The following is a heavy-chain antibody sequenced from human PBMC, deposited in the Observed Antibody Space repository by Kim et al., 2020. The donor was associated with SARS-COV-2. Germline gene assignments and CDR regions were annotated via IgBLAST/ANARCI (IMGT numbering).Heavy chain of an antibody. V-gene: IGHV3-30*04. CDR1: GFTFSSYA. Sequence: GGSLRLSCAASGFTFSSYAMHWVRQAPGKGLEWVAVISYDGSNKYYADSVKGRFTISRDNSKNTLYLLMNSLRAEDTAVYYCASRGISRKGRTNYFDYWG. CDR2: ISYDGSNK. J-gene: IGHJ4*01. D-gene: IGHD6-13*01. CDR3: ASRGISRKGRTNYFDY.